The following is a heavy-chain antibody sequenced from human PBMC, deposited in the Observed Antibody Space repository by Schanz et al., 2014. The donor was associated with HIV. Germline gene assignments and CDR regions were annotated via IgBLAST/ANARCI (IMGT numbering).Heavy chain of an antibody. D-gene: IGHD3-22*01. CDR2: ISYDGINK. CDR3: AKDANYYDTKYRGKGNYYHYYGMDV. J-gene: IGHJ6*02. Sequence: QVQLVESGGGVVRPGRSLRLSCAASGFTFSSFGMHWVRQAPGKGLEWVAVISYDGINKYYEDSVKGRLTISRDNSKNTLYLQMKSLRAEDTAVYYCAKDANYYDTKYRGKGNYYHYYGMDVWGQGTTVTVSS. V-gene: IGHV3-30*18. CDR1: GFTFSSFG.